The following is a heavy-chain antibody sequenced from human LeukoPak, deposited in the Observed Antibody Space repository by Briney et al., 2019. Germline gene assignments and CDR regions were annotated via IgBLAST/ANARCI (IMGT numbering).Heavy chain of an antibody. CDR3: ARVLRYDNSGHDSFDI. CDR2: IIPIFGTA. Sequence: ASVKVSCKASGGTFSSYAISWVRQAPGQGLEWMGGIIPIFGTANYAQKFQGRVTITADESTSTAYMELSSLRSEDTAVYYCARVLRYDNSGHDSFDIWGQGTMVIVSS. CDR1: GGTFSSYA. V-gene: IGHV1-69*01. D-gene: IGHD3-22*01. J-gene: IGHJ3*02.